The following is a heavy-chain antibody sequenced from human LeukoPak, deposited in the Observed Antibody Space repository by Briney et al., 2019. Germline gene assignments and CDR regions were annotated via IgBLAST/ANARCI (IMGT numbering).Heavy chain of an antibody. CDR1: GFTFSSYW. D-gene: IGHD3-3*01. CDR2: IKQDGSEK. J-gene: IGHJ4*02. Sequence: GGSLRLSCAASGFTFSSYWMSWVRQAPGKGLEWVANIKQDGSEKYYVDSVKGRFTISRDNAKNSLYLQMNSLRAEDTAVYYCARVSGTYYDFWSGYSPDYYFDYWGQGTLVTVSS. CDR3: ARVSGTYYDFWSGYSPDYYFDY. V-gene: IGHV3-7*01.